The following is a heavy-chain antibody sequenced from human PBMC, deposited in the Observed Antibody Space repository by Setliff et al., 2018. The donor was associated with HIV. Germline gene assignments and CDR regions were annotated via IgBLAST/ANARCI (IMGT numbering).Heavy chain of an antibody. CDR2: IYYTGST. D-gene: IGHD1-1*01. V-gene: IGHV4-59*01. J-gene: IGHJ3*02. CDR1: GGSISNDY. Sequence: SETLSLTFTVSGGSISNDYWHWIRQSPGRGLEWIGYIYYTGSTNYNPSLKSRVAMSVDSSNHQFSLKLTSVTPADTAIYYCAREDGSNSHDTFEIWGQGILVTISS. CDR3: AREDGSNSHDTFEI.